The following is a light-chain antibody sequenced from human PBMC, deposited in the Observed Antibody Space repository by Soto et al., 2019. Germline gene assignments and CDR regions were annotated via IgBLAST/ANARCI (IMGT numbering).Light chain of an antibody. J-gene: IGKJ1*01. V-gene: IGKV3-20*01. CDR3: QQLGT. CDR1: QSVSSSY. CDR2: GAS. Sequence: EIVLTQSPGTLSLSPGERATLSCRASQSVSSSYLAWYQQKPGQAPRLLIYGASSRATGIPDRFSASGSGTDFTLTISRLEPEDFAAYYCQQLGTFGQGTKVEIK.